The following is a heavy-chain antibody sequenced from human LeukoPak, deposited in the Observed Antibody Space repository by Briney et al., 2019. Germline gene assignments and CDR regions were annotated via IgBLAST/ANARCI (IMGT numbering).Heavy chain of an antibody. Sequence: GGSLRLSCAASGFTFSSYWMSWVRQAPGKGLEWVANIKQDGSEKYYVDSVKGRFTISRDNAKNSLYLQMNRLRAEDTAVYYCARDGGYGEYYYYMDVWGKGTTVTVSS. J-gene: IGHJ6*03. CDR2: IKQDGSEK. CDR3: ARDGGYGEYYYYMDV. D-gene: IGHD5-12*01. V-gene: IGHV3-7*01. CDR1: GFTFSSYW.